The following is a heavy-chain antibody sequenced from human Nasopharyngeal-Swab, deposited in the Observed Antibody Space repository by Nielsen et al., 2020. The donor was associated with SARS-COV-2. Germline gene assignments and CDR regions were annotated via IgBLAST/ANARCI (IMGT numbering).Heavy chain of an antibody. Sequence: GGSLRLSCAASGFTFSSYAMHWVRQAPGKGLEWVSAISGSGGSTYYADSVKGRFTISRDNSKNTLYLQMNSLRAEDTAVYYCAKDTQGIVVVYYFDYWGQGTLVTVSS. CDR1: GFTFSSYA. CDR2: ISGSGGST. D-gene: IGHD3-22*01. V-gene: IGHV3-23*01. J-gene: IGHJ4*02. CDR3: AKDTQGIVVVYYFDY.